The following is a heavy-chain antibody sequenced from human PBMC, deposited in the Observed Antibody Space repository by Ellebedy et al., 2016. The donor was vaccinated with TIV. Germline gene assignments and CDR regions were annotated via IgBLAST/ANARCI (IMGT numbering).Heavy chain of an antibody. D-gene: IGHD4/OR15-4a*01. V-gene: IGHV1-46*01. J-gene: IGHJ2*01. CDR1: RYTFTNYN. Sequence: ASVKVSXKASRYTFTNYNMNWVRQDPGQGLEWMGIINPNVGSTTYAQKFQGRVTMTRDTSTSTVYMELSSLRSEDTGVYYCARGARYFDLWGRGTLVTVSS. CDR3: ARGARYFDL. CDR2: INPNVGST.